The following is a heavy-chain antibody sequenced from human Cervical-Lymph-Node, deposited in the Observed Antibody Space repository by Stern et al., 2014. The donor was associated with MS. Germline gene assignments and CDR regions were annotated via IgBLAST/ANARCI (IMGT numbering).Heavy chain of an antibody. J-gene: IGHJ4*02. Sequence: VQLVESGGGLVQPGGSLRLSCVASGFSFGTSWMSWVRQPPGRGLGWVANIRQDGYDKFYVDSVKGRFTISRDNARNSLYLQINSLTVADTAVYYCARDRRAFLDYWGQGTHVAVSS. CDR1: GFSFGTSW. V-gene: IGHV3-7*01. D-gene: IGHD2/OR15-2a*01. CDR3: ARDRRAFLDY. CDR2: IRQDGYDK.